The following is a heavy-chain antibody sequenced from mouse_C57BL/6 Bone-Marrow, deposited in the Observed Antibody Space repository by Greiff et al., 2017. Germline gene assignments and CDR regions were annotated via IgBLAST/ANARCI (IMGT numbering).Heavy chain of an antibody. CDR3: AGRYFDV. CDR1: GFNIKDDY. CDR2: IDPENGDT. Sequence: EVKLLESGAELVRPGASVKLSCTASGFNIKDDYMHWVKQRPEQGLEWIGWIDPENGDTEYASKFQGKATITADTSSNTAYLQLSSLTSEDTAVYYCAGRYFDVWGTGTTVTVSA. J-gene: IGHJ1*03. V-gene: IGHV14-4*01.